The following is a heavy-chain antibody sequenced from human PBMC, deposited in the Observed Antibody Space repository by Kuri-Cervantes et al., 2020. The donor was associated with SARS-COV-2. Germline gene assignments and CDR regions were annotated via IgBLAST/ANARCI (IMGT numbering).Heavy chain of an antibody. D-gene: IGHD3-22*01. CDR1: GFTFNTYS. Sequence: GESLKISCVGSGFTFNTYSLNWVRQAPGKGLEWVSSISSSSSYIYYADSVKGRFTISRDNAKNSLYLQMNSLRAEDTAVYYCAKEGPTGYYDSSGYYYDYYYGMDVWGQGTTVTVSS. CDR3: AKEGPTGYYDSSGYYYDYYYGMDV. CDR2: ISSSSSYI. J-gene: IGHJ6*02. V-gene: IGHV3-21*04.